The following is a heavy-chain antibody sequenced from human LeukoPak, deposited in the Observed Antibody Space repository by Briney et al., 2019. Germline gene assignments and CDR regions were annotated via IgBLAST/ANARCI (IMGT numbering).Heavy chain of an antibody. CDR3: ARYEYYYYYYGMDV. Sequence: GGSLRLSCAASGFTFSSYEMNWVRQAPGKGLEWVSYISSSGSTIYYADSVKGRFTTSSDNAKNSLYLQMNSLRAEDTAVYYCARYEYYYYYYGMDVWGQGTTVTVSS. V-gene: IGHV3-48*03. CDR2: ISSSGSTI. CDR1: GFTFSSYE. J-gene: IGHJ6*02. D-gene: IGHD3-16*01.